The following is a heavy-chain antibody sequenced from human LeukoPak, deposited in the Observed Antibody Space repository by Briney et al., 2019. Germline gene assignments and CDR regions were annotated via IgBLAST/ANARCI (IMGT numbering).Heavy chain of an antibody. Sequence: SETLSLTCTVSGGSISTYYWSWIRQPPGKGLEWIVYISYSGNTNSNPSLNSLMTMSVDTSQNQFSLELSSGTAADTAVYYCARRRDYVCGSYRYAFDIGGRGTMVTVS. J-gene: IGHJ3*02. CDR2: ISYSGNT. CDR3: ARRRDYVCGSYRYAFDI. V-gene: IGHV4-59*01. CDR1: GGSISTYY. D-gene: IGHD3-16*02.